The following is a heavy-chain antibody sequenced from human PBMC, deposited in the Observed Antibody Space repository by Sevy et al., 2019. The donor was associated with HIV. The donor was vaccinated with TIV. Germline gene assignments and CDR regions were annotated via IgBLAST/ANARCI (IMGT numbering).Heavy chain of an antibody. CDR2: ISGSGSRT. D-gene: IGHD3-22*01. V-gene: IGHV3-23*01. Sequence: GGSLRLSCAVSGFSFDSYGMTWVRQAPGKGLEWVSGISGSGSRTYYADSVKGRFIISRDKSKNTLDLQRNSLRSEDTAIYYCAKGGGGHYDPDEIGYYFYYYNMDVWGKGTTVTVSS. J-gene: IGHJ6*03. CDR3: AKGGGGHYDPDEIGYYFYYYNMDV. CDR1: GFSFDSYG.